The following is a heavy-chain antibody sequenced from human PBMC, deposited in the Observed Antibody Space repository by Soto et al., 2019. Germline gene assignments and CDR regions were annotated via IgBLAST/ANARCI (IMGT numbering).Heavy chain of an antibody. CDR2: ISSNSAYI. CDR3: TRDASRDSSARGWFDP. D-gene: IGHD6-13*01. Sequence: GGSLRLSCAASGFTFRSFTMNWVRQAPGKGLEWVSTISSNSAYIYHTDALRGRFTISRDNAKNSLHLQMNSLRAEDTAVYYCTRDASRDSSARGWFDPWGPGTLVTVSS. V-gene: IGHV3-21*01. J-gene: IGHJ5*02. CDR1: GFTFRSFT.